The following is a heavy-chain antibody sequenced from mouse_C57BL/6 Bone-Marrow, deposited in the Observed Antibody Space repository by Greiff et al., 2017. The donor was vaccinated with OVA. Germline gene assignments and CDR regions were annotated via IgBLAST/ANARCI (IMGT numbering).Heavy chain of an antibody. V-gene: IGHV1-50*01. CDR2: IDPSDSYT. Sequence: QVQLKQPGAELVKPGASVKLSCKASGYTFTSYWMQWVKQRPGQGLEWIVEIDPSDSYTNYNQKFKGKATLTVDTSSSTAYMQLSSLTSEDSAVYYCAREGGYSYYYAMDYWGQGTSVTVSS. J-gene: IGHJ4*01. D-gene: IGHD2-12*01. CDR3: AREGGYSYYYAMDY. CDR1: GYTFTSYW.